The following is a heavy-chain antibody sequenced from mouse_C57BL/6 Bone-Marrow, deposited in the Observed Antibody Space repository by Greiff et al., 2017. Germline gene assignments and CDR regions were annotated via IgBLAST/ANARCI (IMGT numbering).Heavy chain of an antibody. Sequence: EVQLMESGGGLVKPGGSLKLSCAASGFTFSDYGMHWVRQAPEKGLEWVAYISSGSSTIYYADTVKGRFTISRDNAKNTLFLQMTSLRSEDTAMYYCAKLGAYWGQGTLVTVSA. CDR3: AKLGAY. J-gene: IGHJ3*01. D-gene: IGHD4-1*01. CDR1: GFTFSDYG. V-gene: IGHV5-17*01. CDR2: ISSGSSTI.